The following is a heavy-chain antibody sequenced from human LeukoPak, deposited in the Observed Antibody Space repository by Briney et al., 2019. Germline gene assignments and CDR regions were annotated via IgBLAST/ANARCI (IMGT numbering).Heavy chain of an antibody. CDR2: ISYDGSNK. V-gene: IGHV3-30*18. CDR3: AKDSRYGSTSSYYYYYGMDV. J-gene: IGHJ6*02. CDR1: GFTFSSYG. D-gene: IGHD2-2*01. Sequence: GGSLRLSCAASGFTFSSYGMPWVRQARGKGLEWVAVISYDGSNKYYADSVKGRFTISRDNSKNTLYLQMNSLRAGDTAVYYCAKDSRYGSTSSYYYYYGMDVWGQGTTVTVSS.